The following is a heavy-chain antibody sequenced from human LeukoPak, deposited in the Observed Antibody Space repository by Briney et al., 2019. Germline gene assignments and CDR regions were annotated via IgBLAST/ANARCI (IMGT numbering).Heavy chain of an antibody. J-gene: IGHJ6*03. CDR1: GGSISSYY. CDR3: AGAAYYDFWSGYYNMDV. Sequence: SETLSLTCTVSGGSISSYYWSWIRQPAGKGLEWIGRIYTSGSTNYNPSLKSRVTMSVDTSKNQFSLKLSSVTAADTAVYYCAGAAYYDFWSGYYNMDVWGKGTTVTVSS. D-gene: IGHD3-3*01. CDR2: IYTSGST. V-gene: IGHV4-4*07.